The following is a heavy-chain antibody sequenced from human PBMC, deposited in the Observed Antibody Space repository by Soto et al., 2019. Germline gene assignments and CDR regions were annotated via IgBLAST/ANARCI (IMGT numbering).Heavy chain of an antibody. D-gene: IGHD2-15*01. V-gene: IGHV4-59*01. Sequence: SETLSLTCTVSGGSISSYYWSWIRQPPGKGLEWIGYNYYSGSTNYNPSLKGRLTISVDTSKNLFSLKLSFLPVADRAVFFCARDAYGGYCGGGSCQPFDYWGQETLFTVSS. CDR2: NYYSGST. CDR3: ARDAYGGYCGGGSCQPFDY. J-gene: IGHJ4*02. CDR1: GGSISSYY.